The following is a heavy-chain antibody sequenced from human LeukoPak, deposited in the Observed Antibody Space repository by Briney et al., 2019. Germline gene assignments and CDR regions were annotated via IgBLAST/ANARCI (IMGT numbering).Heavy chain of an antibody. Sequence: SETLSLTCTVSGGSISSSSYYWGWIRQPPGKGLEWIGSIYYSGSTYYNPSLKSRVTISVDTSKNQFSLKLSSVTAADTAVYYCARLYYDFWSGYYSGGSAFDPWGQGTLVTVSS. J-gene: IGHJ5*02. CDR1: GGSISSSSYY. CDR3: ARLYYDFWSGYYSGGSAFDP. D-gene: IGHD3-3*01. CDR2: IYYSGST. V-gene: IGHV4-39*01.